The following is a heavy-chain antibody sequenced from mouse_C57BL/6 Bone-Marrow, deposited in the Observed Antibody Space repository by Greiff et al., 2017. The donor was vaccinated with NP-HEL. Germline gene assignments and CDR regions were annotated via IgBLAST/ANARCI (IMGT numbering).Heavy chain of an antibody. V-gene: IGHV1-80*01. J-gene: IGHJ1*03. CDR2: FYPGDGVP. CDR1: GYAFSSSW. D-gene: IGHD1-1*01. CDR3: AVPDYYGSSNWYFDV. Sequence: QVQLQQSGAELVKPGASVKISCKALGYAFSSSWMNWVKKRPGKGFEWIGQFYPGDGVPTYTGKFKGKATLTADKSSSTAYMQLSSLTSEDSAVYFCAVPDYYGSSNWYFDVWGTGTTVTVSS.